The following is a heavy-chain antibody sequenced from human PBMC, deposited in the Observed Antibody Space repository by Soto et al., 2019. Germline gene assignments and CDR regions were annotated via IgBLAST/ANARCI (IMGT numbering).Heavy chain of an antibody. CDR2: IDPSDSYT. Sequence: VESLNISCQVAGYSFTSYSIIWVLQMAGKGLEWMGRIDPSDSYTNYSPSFQGHVTISADKSISTAYLQWSRLKASDTAMYYCARRTNWNYPPYYYYGMDVWGQGTTLTVSS. CDR1: GYSFTSYS. CDR3: ARRTNWNYPPYYYYGMDV. D-gene: IGHD1-7*01. J-gene: IGHJ6*01. V-gene: IGHV5-10-1*01.